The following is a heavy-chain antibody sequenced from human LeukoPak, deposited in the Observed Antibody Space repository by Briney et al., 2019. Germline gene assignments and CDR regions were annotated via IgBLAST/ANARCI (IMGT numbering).Heavy chain of an antibody. Sequence: GGSPRLSCAASGFTVSNYAMSWVRQAPGKGLEWVSAISGGGGSTYYADSVKGRFTISRDNSKNTLYLQMNSLRAEDTAVYYCAKDFRGRDYYYGMDVWGQGTTVTVSS. CDR3: AKDFRGRDYYYGMDV. V-gene: IGHV3-23*01. D-gene: IGHD5-24*01. CDR1: GFTVSNYA. J-gene: IGHJ6*02. CDR2: ISGGGGST.